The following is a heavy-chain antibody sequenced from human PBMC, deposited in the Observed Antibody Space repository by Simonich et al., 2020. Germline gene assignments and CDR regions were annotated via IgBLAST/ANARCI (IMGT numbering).Heavy chain of an antibody. CDR1: GFNVSSNY. J-gene: IGHJ4*02. Sequence: EVQLVESGGGLVQPGGSLRLSCAASGFNVSSNYMSWVRQAPGKGLEWVSVIYSGGSTSAADSVKGRFTISRHNSKNTLYLQMNSLRAADTAVYYCAGRGYSGYDDYWGQGTLVTVSS. D-gene: IGHD5-12*01. V-gene: IGHV3-53*04. CDR2: IYSGGST. CDR3: AGRGYSGYDDY.